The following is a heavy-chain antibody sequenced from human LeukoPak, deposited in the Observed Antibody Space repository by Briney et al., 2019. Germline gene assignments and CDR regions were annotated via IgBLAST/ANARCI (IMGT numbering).Heavy chain of an antibody. Sequence: SETLSLTCTVSGGSISSYYWSWIRQPPGKGLEWIGYISYSENTNYNPSFKSRVTISVDTSNNQFSLKLSSVTAADTAVYYCARYVWGSYPTFEDYWGQGTLVTVSS. D-gene: IGHD3-16*02. J-gene: IGHJ4*02. CDR2: ISYSENT. CDR3: ARYVWGSYPTFEDY. V-gene: IGHV4-59*01. CDR1: GGSISSYY.